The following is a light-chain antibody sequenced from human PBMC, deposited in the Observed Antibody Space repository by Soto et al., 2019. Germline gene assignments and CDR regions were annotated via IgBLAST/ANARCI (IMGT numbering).Light chain of an antibody. Sequence: DIQMTQSPSTPSGSVGCRFTISCLASQTISSWLAWYQQKPGKAPKLVIYKASTLKSGVPSRFSGSGSGTEFTLTISSLQTDDFATYYCQHYNSYSEAFGQGTKVDIK. CDR2: KAS. CDR3: QHYNSYSEA. V-gene: IGKV1-5*03. J-gene: IGKJ1*01. CDR1: QTISSW.